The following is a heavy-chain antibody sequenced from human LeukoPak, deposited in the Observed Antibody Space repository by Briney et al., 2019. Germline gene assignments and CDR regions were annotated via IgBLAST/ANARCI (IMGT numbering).Heavy chain of an antibody. CDR2: IYHSGST. J-gene: IGHJ3*02. D-gene: IGHD1-26*01. CDR1: GYSISSGYY. Sequence: SETLSLTCTVSGYSISSGYYWGWIRPPPGKGLEWIGSIYHSGSTYYNPSLKSRVTISVDTSKNQFSLKLSSVTAADTAVYYCARDGSWGAAFDIWGQGTMVTVSS. V-gene: IGHV4-38-2*02. CDR3: ARDGSWGAAFDI.